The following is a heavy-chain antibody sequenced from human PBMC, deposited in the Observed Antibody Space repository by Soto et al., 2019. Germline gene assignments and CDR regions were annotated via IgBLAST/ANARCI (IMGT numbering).Heavy chain of an antibody. CDR3: ARRRGSGYHPTNYGMDV. J-gene: IGHJ6*02. V-gene: IGHV1-69*01. D-gene: IGHD3-22*01. CDR1: GGTFSSYA. Sequence: QVQLVQSGAEVKKPGSSVKVSCKASGGTFSSYAISWVRQAPGQGLEWMGGIIPIFGTANYAQKFQGRVTITADESTSTAYRELSSLRSDDTAVYYGARRRGSGYHPTNYGMDVWGQGTTVTVSS. CDR2: IIPIFGTA.